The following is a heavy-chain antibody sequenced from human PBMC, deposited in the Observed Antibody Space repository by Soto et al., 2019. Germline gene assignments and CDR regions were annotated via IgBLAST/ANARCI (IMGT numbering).Heavy chain of an antibody. Sequence: QVQLVESGGGVVQPGRSLRLSCAASGFTFSSYGMHWVRQAPGKGLEWVAVIWYDGSNKNYADSVKGRFTISRDNSKNTLYLQMNSLRAEDTAVYYCAREVHESWYTGVYYYGMDVWGQGTTVTVSS. J-gene: IGHJ6*02. V-gene: IGHV3-33*01. CDR2: IWYDGSNK. CDR1: GFTFSSYG. CDR3: AREVHESWYTGVYYYGMDV. D-gene: IGHD6-13*01.